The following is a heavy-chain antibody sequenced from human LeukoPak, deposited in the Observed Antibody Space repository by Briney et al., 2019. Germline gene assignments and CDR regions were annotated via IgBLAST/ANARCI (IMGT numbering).Heavy chain of an antibody. V-gene: IGHV1-69*04. CDR1: GGTFSSYA. Sequence: GSSVKVSCKASGGTFSSYAISWVRQAHGQGLEWMGRIIPILGIANYAQKFQGRVTITADKSTSTAYMELSSLRSEDTAVYYCARDPKRADYGGGWYNWFDPWGQGTLVTVSS. CDR3: ARDPKRADYGGGWYNWFDP. J-gene: IGHJ5*02. CDR2: IIPILGIA. D-gene: IGHD4-23*01.